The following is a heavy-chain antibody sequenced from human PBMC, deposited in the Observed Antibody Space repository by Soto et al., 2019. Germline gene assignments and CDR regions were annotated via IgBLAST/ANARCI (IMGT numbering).Heavy chain of an antibody. Sequence: PGGSLRLSCAASGFTFSNYSMNWVRQAPGKGLEWVSYISSSSSTIYYADSVKGRFTISRDNAKNSLYLQMNSLRDEDTAVYYCARAEVQLWFKEGTYYYYGMDVWGQGTTVTVSS. CDR2: ISSSSSTI. CDR3: ARAEVQLWFKEGTYYYYGMDV. V-gene: IGHV3-48*02. CDR1: GFTFSNYS. J-gene: IGHJ6*02. D-gene: IGHD5-18*01.